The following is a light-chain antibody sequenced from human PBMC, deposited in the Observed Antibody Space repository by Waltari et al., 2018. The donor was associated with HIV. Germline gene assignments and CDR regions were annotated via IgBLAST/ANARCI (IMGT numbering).Light chain of an antibody. CDR3: QVWDTSSDHVDYV. CDR2: DDS. V-gene: IGLV3-21*02. J-gene: IGLJ1*01. CDR1: NIGSRS. Sequence: SFVLTQPPSVSVAPGQTATISCGESNIGSRSVHWYQLKPGQAPVLVVYDDSYRPSGIPGRFYGSNSGNTATLTISRVEAGDDADYFCQVWDTSSDHVDYVFGTGTKVTVL.